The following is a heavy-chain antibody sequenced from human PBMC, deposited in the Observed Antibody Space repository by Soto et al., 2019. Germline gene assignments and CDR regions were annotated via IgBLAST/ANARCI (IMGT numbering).Heavy chain of an antibody. D-gene: IGHD3-22*01. CDR2: IAPADSYT. CDR1: GYNFPGYW. CDR3: VRVPIGHSDDSGYSDS. V-gene: IGHV5-10-1*01. Sequence: GESLKISCTASGYNFPGYWIGWVRQMPGKGLEWMGRIAPADSYTNYSPSFHGHVTMSVDRSTSTAYLQCGSLKASDTAMYYCVRVPIGHSDDSGYSDSWGQGTQVTVSS. J-gene: IGHJ5*01.